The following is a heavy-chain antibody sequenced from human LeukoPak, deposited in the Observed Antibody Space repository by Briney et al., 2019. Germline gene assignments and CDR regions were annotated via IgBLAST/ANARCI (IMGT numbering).Heavy chain of an antibody. V-gene: IGHV1-69*01. CDR1: GGTFSSYA. J-gene: IGHJ3*02. D-gene: IGHD4-17*01. Sequence: SVKVSCKASGGTFSSYAISWVRQAPGQGLEWMGGIIPIFGTANYAQKFQGRVTITADESTSTAYMELSSLRSEDTAVYYCARGARTVTTEPDAFDIWGQGTMVTVSS. CDR2: IIPIFGTA. CDR3: ARGARTVTTEPDAFDI.